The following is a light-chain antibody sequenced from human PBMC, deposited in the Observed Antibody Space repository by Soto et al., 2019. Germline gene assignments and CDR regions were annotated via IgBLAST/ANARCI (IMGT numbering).Light chain of an antibody. Sequence: EIVLTQSPATLSLSPGERVSLSCRASQSVNTYFAWYQQKPGQAPRLLIYDASSRATGIPVRFSGSGSGTDFTLTISSLEPDDFAIYYCQQRSSWPLTFGHGTRVEI. V-gene: IGKV3-11*01. J-gene: IGKJ1*01. CDR2: DAS. CDR3: QQRSSWPLT. CDR1: QSVNTY.